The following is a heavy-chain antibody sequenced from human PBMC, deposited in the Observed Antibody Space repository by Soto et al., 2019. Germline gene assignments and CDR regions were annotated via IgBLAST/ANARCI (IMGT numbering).Heavy chain of an antibody. D-gene: IGHD3-10*01. CDR1: GGSISSYY. CDR2: IYYSGST. Sequence: SETLSLTCTVSGGSISSYYWSWIRQPPGKGLEWIGYIYYSGSTNYNPSLKSRVTISVDTSKNQFSLKLSSVTAADTAVYYCARDFAVYYYGSGSSKHGMDVWGQGTTVTVSS. V-gene: IGHV4-59*01. CDR3: ARDFAVYYYGSGSSKHGMDV. J-gene: IGHJ6*02.